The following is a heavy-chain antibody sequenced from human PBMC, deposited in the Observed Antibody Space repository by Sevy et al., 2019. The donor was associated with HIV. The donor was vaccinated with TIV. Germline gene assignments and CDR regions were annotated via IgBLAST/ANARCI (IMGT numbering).Heavy chain of an antibody. CDR2: FSFGCGKI. Sequence: GGSLRLSCAASGFTFSNYAMSWVRQAPGKGLEWVSTFSFGCGKINYADSVKGRFTISSDNSKNTLYLQMNSLRAEDTALYYCAREGFTKPHDYWGQGTLVTVSS. CDR3: AREGFTKPHDY. V-gene: IGHV3-23*01. D-gene: IGHD2-8*01. CDR1: GFTFSNYA. J-gene: IGHJ4*02.